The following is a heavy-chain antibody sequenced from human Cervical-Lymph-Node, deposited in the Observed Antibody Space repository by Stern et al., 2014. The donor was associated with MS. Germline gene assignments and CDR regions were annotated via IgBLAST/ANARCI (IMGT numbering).Heavy chain of an antibody. Sequence: VQLVESGGGLVKPGESLRLSCKASGFTFSAYYMSWIRPAPGKGLEWISFIGSRGDIIYYADSVRGRFTISRDNAKNSLYLQLNSLRAEDTAVYYCVRADGSVDDYWGQGTLVTVSS. CDR1: GFTFSAYY. CDR3: VRADGSVDDY. J-gene: IGHJ4*02. CDR2: IGSRGDII. V-gene: IGHV3-11*01. D-gene: IGHD3-10*01.